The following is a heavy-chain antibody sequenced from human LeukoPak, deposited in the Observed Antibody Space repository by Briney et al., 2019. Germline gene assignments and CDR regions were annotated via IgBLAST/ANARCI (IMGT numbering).Heavy chain of an antibody. V-gene: IGHV4-59*01. J-gene: IGHJ6*03. CDR3: ARAFYPGYYSYMAV. D-gene: IGHD3-3*02. CDR2: IYYSGST. Sequence: SETLSLTCSVSDDSITMYYWTWIRQPPGKGLEWIGYIYYSGSTNYNPSLKSRVTISVDTSKNQFSLKLSSVTAADTAVYYCARAFYPGYYSYMAVWGKGTTVTVSS. CDR1: DDSITMYY.